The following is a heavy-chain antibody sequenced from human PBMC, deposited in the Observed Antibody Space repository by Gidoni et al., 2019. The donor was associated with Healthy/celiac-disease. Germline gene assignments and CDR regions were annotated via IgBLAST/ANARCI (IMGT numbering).Heavy chain of an antibody. Sequence: QVQLVQSGAEVKKPGASVKVSCKASGYTFTSYGISWVRQAPGQGLEWMGWISASNGNTNYAQKLQGRVTMTTDTSTSTAYMELRSLRSDDTAVYYCARDRSHIVVVVAATELGAFDIWGQGTMVTVSS. CDR3: ARDRSHIVVVVAATELGAFDI. D-gene: IGHD2-15*01. CDR2: ISASNGNT. J-gene: IGHJ3*02. CDR1: GYTFTSYG. V-gene: IGHV1-18*01.